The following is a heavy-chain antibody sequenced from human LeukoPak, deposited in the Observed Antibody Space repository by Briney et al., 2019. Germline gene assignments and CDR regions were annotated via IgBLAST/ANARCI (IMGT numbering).Heavy chain of an antibody. J-gene: IGHJ4*02. CDR1: GFTFDDYA. Sequence: GRSLRLSCAASGFTFDDYAMHWVRQAPGKGLEWVSGISWNSGSIVYADSVKGRFTISRDNAKNSLYLQMNSLRAEDTALYYCAKDIRDTSYYFDTWGQGTLVTVSS. D-gene: IGHD5-18*01. CDR3: AKDIRDTSYYFDT. CDR2: ISWNSGSI. V-gene: IGHV3-9*01.